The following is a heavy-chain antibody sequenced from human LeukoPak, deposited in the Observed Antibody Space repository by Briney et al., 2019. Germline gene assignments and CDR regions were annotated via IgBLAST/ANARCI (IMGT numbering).Heavy chain of an antibody. Sequence: PGGSLRLSCAASGFTFSSYAMSWVRQAPGKGLEWVSVISGSGGSTYYADSAKGRFTISRDNSKNTLYLQMNSLRAGDTAVYYCAKDPIFSGSYGVFDYWGLGTLVTVSS. J-gene: IGHJ4*02. CDR3: AKDPIFSGSYGVFDY. CDR1: GFTFSSYA. D-gene: IGHD1-26*01. V-gene: IGHV3-23*01. CDR2: ISGSGGST.